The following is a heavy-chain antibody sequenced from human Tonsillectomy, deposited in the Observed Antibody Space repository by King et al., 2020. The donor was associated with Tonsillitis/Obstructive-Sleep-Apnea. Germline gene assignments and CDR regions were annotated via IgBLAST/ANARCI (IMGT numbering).Heavy chain of an antibody. J-gene: IGHJ4*02. CDR2: ISGGGGST. CDR3: AKAMLQGIIIQILDY. Sequence: VQLVESGGGLVQPGGSLRLSCAASGITFSSYAMSWVRQAPGKGLEWVSTISGGGGSTYYADSVKGRFTISRDNSKNTLYLQMNSLRAEDTAVYYCAKAMLQGIIIQILDYRRQGTLVTVSS. V-gene: IGHV3-23*04. CDR1: GITFSSYA. D-gene: IGHD3-10*01.